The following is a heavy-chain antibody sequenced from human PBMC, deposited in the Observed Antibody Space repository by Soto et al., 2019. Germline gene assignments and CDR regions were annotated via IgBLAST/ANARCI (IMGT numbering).Heavy chain of an antibody. CDR2: ISASGAYT. Sequence: GGSLRLSCAASGFTFSSYAVSWARQTPGKGLEWVSTISASGAYTYYADSVKGRFTISRDNSKNTLYLQMRSLRAGDTATYYCAKEVIAARPYYFDYWGQGTLVTVSS. J-gene: IGHJ4*02. V-gene: IGHV3-23*01. CDR3: AKEVIAARPYYFDY. D-gene: IGHD6-6*01. CDR1: GFTFSSYA.